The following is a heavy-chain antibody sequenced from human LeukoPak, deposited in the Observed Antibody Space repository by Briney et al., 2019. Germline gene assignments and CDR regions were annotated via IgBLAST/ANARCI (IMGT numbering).Heavy chain of an antibody. D-gene: IGHD5-24*01. CDR1: GFTFSSYG. J-gene: IGHJ4*02. Sequence: GGTLRLSCAASGFTFSSYGMSWVRQAPGKGLEWVSAISGSGGSTYYADSVKGRFTISRDTSKNTLYLQMNSLRAEDTAVYYCEKVRDGYNGDYWGQGTLVTVSS. CDR3: EKVRDGYNGDY. V-gene: IGHV3-23*01. CDR2: ISGSGGST.